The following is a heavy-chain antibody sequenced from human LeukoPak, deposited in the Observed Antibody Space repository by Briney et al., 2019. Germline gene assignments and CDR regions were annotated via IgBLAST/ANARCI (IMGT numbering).Heavy chain of an antibody. D-gene: IGHD1-26*01. Sequence: PGRFLRPSCAASGFTFSSYGMHWVRQAPGKGLEWVAVIWYDGSNKYYADSVKGRFTISRDNSKNTLYLQMNSLRAEDTAVYYCARGSGSYFDYWGQGTLVTVSS. V-gene: IGHV3-33*01. CDR3: ARGSGSYFDY. CDR2: IWYDGSNK. J-gene: IGHJ4*02. CDR1: GFTFSSYG.